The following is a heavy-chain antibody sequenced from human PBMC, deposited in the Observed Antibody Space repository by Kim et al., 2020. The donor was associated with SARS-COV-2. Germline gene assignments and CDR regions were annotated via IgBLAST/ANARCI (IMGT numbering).Heavy chain of an antibody. CDR3: ARFFLLAAAGVSPFDL. Sequence: GGSLRLSCAASGFTFSSYWMSWVRQAPGKGLEWVANIKQDGSEKYYVDSVKGRFTNSRDNAKNSLYLQMNSLRAEDTAVYYCARFFLLAAAGVSPFDLWGRGTLVTVSS. D-gene: IGHD6-13*01. CDR2: IKQDGSEK. V-gene: IGHV3-7*01. J-gene: IGHJ2*01. CDR1: GFTFSSYW.